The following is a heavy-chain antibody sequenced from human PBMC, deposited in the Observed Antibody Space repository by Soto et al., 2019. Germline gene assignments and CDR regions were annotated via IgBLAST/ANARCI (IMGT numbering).Heavy chain of an antibody. J-gene: IGHJ4*02. CDR3: ARLLSKVDRGEDY. Sequence: GESLKISCKGSGYSFTNYWISWVRQMPGKGLEWMGRIDPGGSNINYSPSFQGHVTISADNSISTAYLQWNSLKSSDTAMYFCARLLSKVDRGEDYWGQGTLVTVSS. CDR2: IDPGGSNI. D-gene: IGHD5-12*01. CDR1: GYSFTNYW. V-gene: IGHV5-10-1*01.